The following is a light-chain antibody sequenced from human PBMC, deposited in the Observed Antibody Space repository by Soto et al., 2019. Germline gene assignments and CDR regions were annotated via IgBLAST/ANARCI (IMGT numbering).Light chain of an antibody. CDR2: EVS. Sequence: QSALTQPASVSGSPGQSITISCTGTSSDVGAYNYVSWYQQHPGKAPKLMIYEVSYRPSGVSDRFSGSRSGNTASLTISGLQAEDESDYYCSLYTSSSVVFGGGTKVTVL. CDR1: SSDVGAYNY. J-gene: IGLJ2*01. CDR3: SLYTSSSVV. V-gene: IGLV2-14*01.